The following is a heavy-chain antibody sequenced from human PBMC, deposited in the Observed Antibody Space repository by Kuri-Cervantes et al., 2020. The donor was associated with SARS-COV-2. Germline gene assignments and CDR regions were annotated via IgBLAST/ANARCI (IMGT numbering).Heavy chain of an antibody. V-gene: IGHV4-4*02. CDR1: GGSISSSNW. CDR3: ARKVGGGDLYYYGMDV. CDR2: IYHSGST. J-gene: IGHJ6*02. D-gene: IGHD4-17*01. Sequence: GSLRLSCAVSGGSISSSNWWSWVRQPPGKGLEWIGEIYHSGSTNYNPSLKGRVTISVDKSKNQFSLKLSSVTAADTAVYYCARKVGGGDLYYYGMDVWGQGTTVTVSS.